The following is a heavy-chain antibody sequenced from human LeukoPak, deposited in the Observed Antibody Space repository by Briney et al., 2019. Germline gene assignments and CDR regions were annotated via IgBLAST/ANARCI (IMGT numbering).Heavy chain of an antibody. CDR1: GGTFSSYT. CDR3: ARVSGELDWFDP. Sequence: SVKVSCKASGGTFSSYTISWVRQAPGQGLEWMGRIIPILGIANYAQKFQGRVTITADKSTSTAYMELSSLRSEDTAVYYCARVSGELDWFDPWGQGTLVTVSS. J-gene: IGHJ5*02. CDR2: IIPILGIA. V-gene: IGHV1-69*02. D-gene: IGHD1-26*01.